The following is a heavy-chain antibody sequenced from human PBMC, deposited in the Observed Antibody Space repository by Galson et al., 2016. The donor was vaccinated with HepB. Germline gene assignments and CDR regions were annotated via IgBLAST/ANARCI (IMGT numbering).Heavy chain of an antibody. V-gene: IGHV3-30-3*01. D-gene: IGHD1-26*01. J-gene: IGHJ5*02. CDR2: ISYDGSTR. CDR3: ARDQGWEGGWFDP. CDR1: GFTLNNYA. Sequence: SLRLSCAASGFTLNNYALNWVRQAPGKGLEWVALISYDGSTRYYGDPVRGRFTISRDTSKNTGYLQMNSLTPEDTAVSYCARDQGWEGGWFDPWGQGTLDTVSS.